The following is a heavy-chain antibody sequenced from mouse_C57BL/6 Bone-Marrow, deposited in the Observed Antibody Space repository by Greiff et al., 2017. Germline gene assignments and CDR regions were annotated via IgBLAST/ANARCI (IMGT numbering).Heavy chain of an antibody. Sequence: QLQLKQSGAELARPGASVKLSCKASGYTFTSYGISWVKQRTGQGLEWIGEIYPRSGNTYYNEKFKGKATLTADKSYSTAYMELRSLTSEDSAVYFSARLDYYCSRESPRAMDYWGQGTSVTVSS. D-gene: IGHD1-1*01. CDR1: GYTFTSYG. V-gene: IGHV1-81*01. CDR3: ARLDYYCSRESPRAMDY. J-gene: IGHJ4*01. CDR2: IYPRSGNT.